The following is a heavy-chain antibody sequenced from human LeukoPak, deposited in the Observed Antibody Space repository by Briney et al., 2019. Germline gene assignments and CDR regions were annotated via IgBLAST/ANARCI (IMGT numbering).Heavy chain of an antibody. V-gene: IGHV1-69*06. J-gene: IGHJ4*02. CDR3: ARGWDYDSGGRPTAYVY. CDR2: IIPIFGTA. CDR1: GGTFSNYA. D-gene: IGHD3-22*01. Sequence: GASVTVSCKASGGTFSNYAINWVRQATGQGVEWVGGIIPIFGTAHYAPKFQGRVTITADKTTNTLYLELNTLKPEDTDVYYCARGWDYDSGGRPTAYVYWGPGTLVTVSS.